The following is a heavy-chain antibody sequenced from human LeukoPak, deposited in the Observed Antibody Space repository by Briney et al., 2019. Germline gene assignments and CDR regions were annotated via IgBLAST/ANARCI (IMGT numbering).Heavy chain of an antibody. CDR1: GYSFQDYW. J-gene: IGHJ6*02. V-gene: IGHV5-51*01. Sequence: GESLKISCKGSGYSFQDYWIGWVRQVPGQGPELMGRIFPHESDTKYSPSFEGQVTISVDKSISTAYVQWGSLRVSDTASYYCAKFGIRGCSSSTRCYTSFFYYGMDVWGQGTTVTVSS. CDR2: IFPHESDT. CDR3: AKFGIRGCSSSTRCYTSFFYYGMDV. D-gene: IGHD2-2*02.